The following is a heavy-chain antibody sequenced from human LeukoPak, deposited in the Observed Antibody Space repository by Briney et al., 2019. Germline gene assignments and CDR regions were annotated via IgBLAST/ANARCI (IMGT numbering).Heavy chain of an antibody. CDR2: IYYSGST. J-gene: IGHJ5*02. V-gene: IGHV4-31*03. Sequence: KSSQTLSLTCTVSGGSISSGGYYWSWIRQHPGKGLEWIGYIYYSGSTYCNPSLKSRVTISVDTSKNQFSLKLSSVTAADTAVYYCARGPLSSDCSSTSCQRKKSWFDPWGQGTLVTVSS. CDR1: GGSISSGGYY. D-gene: IGHD2-2*01. CDR3: ARGPLSSDCSSTSCQRKKSWFDP.